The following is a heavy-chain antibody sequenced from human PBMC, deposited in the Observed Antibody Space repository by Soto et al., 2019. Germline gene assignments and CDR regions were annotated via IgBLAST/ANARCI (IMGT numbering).Heavy chain of an antibody. Sequence: GASVKVSCKASGYTFTSYGISWVRQAPGQGLEWMGWISAYNGNTNYAQKLQGRVTMTTDTSTSTAYMELRSLRSDDTAVYYCARGYCSSTSCYLVDYWGQGTLVTVSS. J-gene: IGHJ4*02. CDR1: GYTFTSYG. D-gene: IGHD2-2*01. CDR2: ISAYNGNT. CDR3: ARGYCSSTSCYLVDY. V-gene: IGHV1-18*01.